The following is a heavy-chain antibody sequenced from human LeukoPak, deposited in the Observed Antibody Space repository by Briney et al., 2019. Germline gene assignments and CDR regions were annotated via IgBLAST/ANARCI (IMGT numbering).Heavy chain of an antibody. Sequence: PSETLSLTCTVSGYSISSGYYWGWIRQPPGKGLEWIGSIYHSGSTHYNPSLKSRVTISVDTSKNQFSLKLSSVTAADTAVYYCARDGLLWFGDQVDYWGQGTLVTVSS. CDR3: ARDGLLWFGDQVDY. J-gene: IGHJ4*02. V-gene: IGHV4-38-2*02. D-gene: IGHD3-10*01. CDR2: IYHSGST. CDR1: GYSISSGYY.